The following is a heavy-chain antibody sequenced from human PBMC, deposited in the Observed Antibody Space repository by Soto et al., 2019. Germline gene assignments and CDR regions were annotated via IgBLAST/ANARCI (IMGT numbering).Heavy chain of an antibody. CDR2: ISWNSGSI. V-gene: IGHV3-9*01. Sequence: EVQLVESGGGLVQPGRSLRLACAASGFTLDDYAMHWVRQAPGKGLEWVSGISWNSGSIGYADSVKGRFTISRDNAKNSLYLQMNSLRAEDTALYYCAKSPSYYGDFDYWGQGTLVTVSS. CDR1: GFTLDDYA. J-gene: IGHJ4*02. CDR3: AKSPSYYGDFDY. D-gene: IGHD4-17*01.